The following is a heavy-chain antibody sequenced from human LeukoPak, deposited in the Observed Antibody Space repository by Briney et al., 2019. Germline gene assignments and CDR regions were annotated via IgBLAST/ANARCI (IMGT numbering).Heavy chain of an antibody. CDR2: ISSSSSYI. V-gene: IGHV3-21*01. CDR1: GFTFSSYS. CDR3: ARVGCSGGSCYWYFDL. J-gene: IGHJ2*01. Sequence: GGSLRLSCAASGFTFSSYSMNWVRQAPGKGLEWVSSISSSSSYIYYADSVKGRVTISRDNAKNSLYLQMNSLRAEDTAVYYCARVGCSGGSCYWYFDLWGRGTLVTVSS. D-gene: IGHD2-15*01.